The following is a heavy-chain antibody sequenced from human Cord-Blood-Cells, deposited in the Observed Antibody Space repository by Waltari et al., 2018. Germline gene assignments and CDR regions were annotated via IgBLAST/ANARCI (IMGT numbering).Heavy chain of an antibody. CDR2: INPNSGGT. V-gene: IGHV1-2*04. Sequence: QVQLVQSGAEVKKPGASVKVSCKASGYTFTGYYMHWVRQAPGQGLEWMGWINPNSGGTNYEEKLQGWVTMTRDTSISAAYMELSRLRSDDTAVYYCARGRGNDPKYYFDYWGQGTLVTVSS. J-gene: IGHJ4*02. CDR1: GYTFTGYY. D-gene: IGHD1-1*01. CDR3: ARGRGNDPKYYFDY.